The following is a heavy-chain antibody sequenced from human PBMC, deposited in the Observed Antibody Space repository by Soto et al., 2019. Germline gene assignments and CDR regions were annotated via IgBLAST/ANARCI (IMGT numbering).Heavy chain of an antibody. J-gene: IGHJ4*02. V-gene: IGHV1-8*01. CDR3: ASRRVYCSGGSCYAAFDY. Sequence: QVPLVQSGAEVKKPGASVKVSCKASGYTFTSYDINWVRQATGQGLEWMGWMNPNSGNTGYAQKFQGRVTMTRNTSIGTAYMELSSLRSEDTAVYYGASRRVYCSGGSCYAAFDYWGQGTLVTVSS. D-gene: IGHD2-15*01. CDR1: GYTFTSYD. CDR2: MNPNSGNT.